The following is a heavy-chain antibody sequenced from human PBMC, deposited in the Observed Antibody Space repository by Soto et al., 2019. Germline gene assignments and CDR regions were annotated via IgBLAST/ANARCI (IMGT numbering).Heavy chain of an antibody. V-gene: IGHV4-39*01. CDR3: ARQGLGSTGAVRATYAMDV. CDR2: IYYSGST. CDR1: GGSISGSTHF. J-gene: IGHJ6*02. D-gene: IGHD3-10*01. Sequence: QLQLQESGPGLLKPSETLSLTCTVSGGSISGSTHFWAWIRQPPGKGLEWIGSIYYSGSTYYNPALQSRVTMSVDSSKNQFSLKLTFVTAADTAVYYCARQGLGSTGAVRATYAMDVWGQGTTVTVSS.